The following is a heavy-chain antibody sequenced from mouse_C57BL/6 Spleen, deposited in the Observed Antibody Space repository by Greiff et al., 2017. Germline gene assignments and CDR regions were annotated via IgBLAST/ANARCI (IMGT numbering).Heavy chain of an antibody. V-gene: IGHV1-20*01. Sequence: EVQLQQSGPELVQPGDSVKISCKASGYSFTGYFMNWVMQSHGKSLEWIGRINPYNGDTFYNQKFTGKATLTVDKPSSTAHMELRSLTSEDSAVYYCAREDYYGSSDYAMDYWGQGTSVTVSS. CDR1: GYSFTGYF. CDR3: AREDYYGSSDYAMDY. D-gene: IGHD1-1*01. CDR2: INPYNGDT. J-gene: IGHJ4*01.